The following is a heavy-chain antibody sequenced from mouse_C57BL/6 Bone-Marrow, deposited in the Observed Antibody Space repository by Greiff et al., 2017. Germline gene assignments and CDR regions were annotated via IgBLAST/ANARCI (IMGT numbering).Heavy chain of an antibody. CDR1: GYAFTNYL. J-gene: IGHJ3*01. V-gene: IGHV1-54*01. D-gene: IGHD1-1*01. CDR3: ARKTTTEFAY. CDR2: INPGSGGT. Sequence: VQLQQSGAELVRPGTSVKVSCTASGYAFTNYLIEWVKQRPGQGLEWIGVINPGSGGTNYNEKFKGKATLTADKSSSTAYMQLSGLTSEYSAVYFCARKTTTEFAYWGQGTLVTVSA.